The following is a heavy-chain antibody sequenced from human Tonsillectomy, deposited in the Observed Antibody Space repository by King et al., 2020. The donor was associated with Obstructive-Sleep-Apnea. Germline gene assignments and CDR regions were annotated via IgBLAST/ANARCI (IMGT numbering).Heavy chain of an antibody. Sequence: VQLVESGGGLVKPGGSLRLSCAASGFTFSSYSMNWVRQAPGKGLEWVSSISSSTSYIYYADSVKGRFTISRDNAKNSLYLQMNSLRAEDTAVYYCAGRFDYGGNRLDYWGPGTLVTVS. CDR3: AGRFDYGGNRLDY. J-gene: IGHJ4*02. V-gene: IGHV3-21*01. CDR1: GFTFSSYS. D-gene: IGHD4-23*01. CDR2: ISSSTSYI.